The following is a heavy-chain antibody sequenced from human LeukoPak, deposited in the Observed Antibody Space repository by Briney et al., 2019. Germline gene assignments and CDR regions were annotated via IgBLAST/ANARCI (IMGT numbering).Heavy chain of an antibody. CDR2: IYYSGST. J-gene: IGHJ6*03. CDR3: ARIRGITIFGVVIMNYYYYYMDV. CDR1: GGSISSSSYY. D-gene: IGHD3-3*01. V-gene: IGHV4-39*07. Sequence: KPSETLSLTCTVSGGSISSSSYYWGWIRQPPGKGLEWIGSIYYSGSTYYNPSLRSRVTISVDTSKNQFSLKLSSVTAADTAVYYCARIRGITIFGVVIMNYYYYYMDVWGKGTTVTVSS.